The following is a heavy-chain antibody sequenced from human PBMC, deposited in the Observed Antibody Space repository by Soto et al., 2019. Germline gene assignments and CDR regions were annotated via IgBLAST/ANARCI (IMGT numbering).Heavy chain of an antibody. CDR1: GYTFTGYY. V-gene: IGHV1-2*02. Sequence: ASVQGSCKASGYTFTGYYMHWVRQAPGQGLEWMGWINPNSGGTNYAQKFQGRVTMTRDTSISTAYMELSRLRSDDTAVYYCARGSDLDRSGYDHLYGLDVWSQGTSVIVSS. CDR2: INPNSGGT. CDR3: ARGSDLDRSGYDHLYGLDV. J-gene: IGHJ6*02. D-gene: IGHD3-22*01.